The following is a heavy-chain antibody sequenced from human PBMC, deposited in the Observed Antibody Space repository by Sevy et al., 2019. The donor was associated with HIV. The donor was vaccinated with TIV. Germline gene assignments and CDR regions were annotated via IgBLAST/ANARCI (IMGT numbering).Heavy chain of an antibody. CDR3: AREGNRERQTIPLDS. CDR1: GFRFNYHN. CDR2: ISNSGNTT. D-gene: IGHD6-25*01. V-gene: IGHV3-48*02. J-gene: IGHJ4*02. Sequence: GGSLRLSCAASGFRFNYHNMNWVRQAPGKGLEWISYISNSGNTTYLADSVRGRFTISRDNAKNSLFLEMDNLTDEDPAVYYCAREGNRERQTIPLDSWGRGIQVTVSS.